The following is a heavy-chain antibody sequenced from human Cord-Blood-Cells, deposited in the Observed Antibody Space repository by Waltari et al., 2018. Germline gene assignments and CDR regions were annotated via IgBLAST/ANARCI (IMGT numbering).Heavy chain of an antibody. CDR3: ARPDSSSWQAFDY. J-gene: IGHJ4*02. D-gene: IGHD6-13*01. Sequence: QLQLQESGPGLVKPSETLSLTCTVPGGSISSSSYYWGWIRQPPGKGLEWIGSIYYSGSTYYNPSLKSRVTISVDTSKNQFSLKLSSVTAADTAVYYCARPDSSSWQAFDYWGQGTLVTVSS. V-gene: IGHV4-39*01. CDR1: GGSISSSSYY. CDR2: IYYSGST.